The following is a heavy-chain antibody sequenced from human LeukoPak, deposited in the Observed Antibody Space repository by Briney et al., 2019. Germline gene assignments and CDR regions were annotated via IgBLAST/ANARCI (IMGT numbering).Heavy chain of an antibody. V-gene: IGHV4-39*07. CDR2: IYYSGST. Sequence: SETLSLTCTVSGGSISSSSYYWGWIRQPPGKGLEWIGSIYYSGSTYYNPSLKSRVTISVDTSKNQFSLKLSSVTAADTAVYYCAREGYCSGGSCYPIWGQGTMVTVSS. D-gene: IGHD2-15*01. CDR1: GGSISSSSYY. CDR3: AREGYCSGGSCYPI. J-gene: IGHJ3*02.